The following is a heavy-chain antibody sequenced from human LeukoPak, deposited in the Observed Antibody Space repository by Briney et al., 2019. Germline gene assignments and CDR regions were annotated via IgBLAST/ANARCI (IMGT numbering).Heavy chain of an antibody. D-gene: IGHD6-13*01. J-gene: IGHJ1*01. CDR2: IYYSGST. V-gene: IGHV4-39*07. Sequence: SETLSLICTVSGGSISSSSYYWGWIRQPPGKGLEWIGSIYYSGSTYYNPSLKSRVTISVDTSKNQLSLKLSSVTAADTAVYYCARVAAGIGFFQHWGQGTLVTVSS. CDR1: GGSISSSSYY. CDR3: ARVAAGIGFFQH.